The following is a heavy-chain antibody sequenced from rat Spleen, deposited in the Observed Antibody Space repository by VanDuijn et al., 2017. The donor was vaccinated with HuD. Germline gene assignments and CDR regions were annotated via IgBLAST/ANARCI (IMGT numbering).Heavy chain of an antibody. CDR1: GFTFSDYY. Sequence: EVQLVESGGGLVQPGRSLKLSCAASGFTFSDYYMAWVRQAPKKGLEWVASISYEGSSTYYGDSVKGRFVISKDNAKNTGYLQMTNLKSEDTAMYYCTGSNPNWFAYWGQGTLVTVSS. CDR2: ISYEGSST. D-gene: IGHD3-4*01. J-gene: IGHJ3*01. CDR3: TGSNPNWFAY. V-gene: IGHV5-22*01.